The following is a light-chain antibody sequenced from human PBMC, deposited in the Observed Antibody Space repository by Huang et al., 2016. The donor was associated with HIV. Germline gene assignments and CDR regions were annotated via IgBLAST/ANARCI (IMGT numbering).Light chain of an antibody. V-gene: IGKV3-20*01. J-gene: IGKJ3*01. Sequence: EIVLTQSPGTLSLSPGERATLSCRASQSVSSSYLAWYQQKPGRAPRLLIYGASSRATGIPDRFSGSVSGTDFTLTISRLEPEDFAMYYCQQYGSFPLTFGPGTKVDL. CDR3: QQYGSFPLT. CDR1: QSVSSSY. CDR2: GAS.